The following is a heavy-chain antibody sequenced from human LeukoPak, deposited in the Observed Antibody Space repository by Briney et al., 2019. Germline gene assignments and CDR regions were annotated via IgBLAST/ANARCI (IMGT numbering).Heavy chain of an antibody. Sequence: GGSLRLSCAASGFTFSSYAMAWVRPAPGKGLEWVSVINESGGMTYYAASVKGRFTISRDSSKNTLYLQLSSLRAEDTALYYCAKADSTSLNWFDPWGQGTLVTVSS. V-gene: IGHV3-23*01. CDR2: INESGGMT. CDR3: AKADSTSLNWFDP. D-gene: IGHD2-21*01. CDR1: GFTFSSYA. J-gene: IGHJ5*02.